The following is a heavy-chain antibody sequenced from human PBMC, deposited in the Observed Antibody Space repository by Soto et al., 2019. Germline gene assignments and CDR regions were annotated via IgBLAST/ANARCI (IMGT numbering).Heavy chain of an antibody. Sequence: NPSETLSLTCTVSGGSISSSSYYWGWIRQPPGKGLEWIGSIYYSGSTYYNPSLKSRVTISVDTSKNQFSLKLSSVTAADTAVYYCAKHDRGPGDFWSGYQCYLDYGGQGALVTVSS. CDR2: IYYSGST. D-gene: IGHD3-3*01. CDR1: GGSISSSSYY. CDR3: AKHDRGPGDFWSGYQCYLDY. V-gene: IGHV4-39*01. J-gene: IGHJ4*02.